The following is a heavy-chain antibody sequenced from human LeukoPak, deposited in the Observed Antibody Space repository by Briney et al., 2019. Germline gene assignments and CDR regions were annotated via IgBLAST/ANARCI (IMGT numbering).Heavy chain of an antibody. CDR3: ARAGGSIAVADY. J-gene: IGHJ4*02. V-gene: IGHV4-59*08. D-gene: IGHD6-13*01. CDR1: GGSISSYY. CDR2: IYYSGST. Sequence: PSGTLSLTCTVSGGSISSYYWSWIRQPPGKGLEWIGYIYYSGSTNYNPSLKSRVTISVDTSKNQFSLKLSSVTAADTAVYYCARAGGSIAVADYWGQGTLVTVSS.